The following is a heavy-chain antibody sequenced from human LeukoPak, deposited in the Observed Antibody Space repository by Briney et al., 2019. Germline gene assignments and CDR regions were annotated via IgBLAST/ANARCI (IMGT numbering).Heavy chain of an antibody. Sequence: GGSLRLSCAASGFTFSSYAMSWVRQAPGKGLEWVSGISGSGGSTYYADSVKGRFTISRDNSKNSLYLQMNSLRAEDTAVYYCARGSRFGVVGRDAFDIWGQGTMVTVSS. CDR3: ARGSRFGVVGRDAFDI. CDR2: ISGSGGST. D-gene: IGHD3-3*01. V-gene: IGHV3-23*01. J-gene: IGHJ3*02. CDR1: GFTFSSYA.